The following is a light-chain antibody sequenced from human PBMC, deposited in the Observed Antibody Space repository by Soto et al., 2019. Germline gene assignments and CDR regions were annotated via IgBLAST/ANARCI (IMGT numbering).Light chain of an antibody. CDR2: DAS. J-gene: IGKJ2*01. Sequence: IQMTQSPSTLSAPVGERVTITCQAIQTISTLLAWFQHKPGKAPNLLIYDASNLESGVPSRFSGSGSGTEFTLTISSLQSDDSATYFCQQYSHLVTFGQGTKLEIK. V-gene: IGKV1-5*01. CDR1: QTISTL. CDR3: QQYSHLVT.